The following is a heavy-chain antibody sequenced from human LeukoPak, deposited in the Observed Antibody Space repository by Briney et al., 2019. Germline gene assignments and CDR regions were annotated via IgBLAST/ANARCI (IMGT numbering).Heavy chain of an antibody. Sequence: EASVKVSCKASGGTFSSYAISWGRQAPGQGLEWMGRIIPILGIANYAQKFQGRATITADRSTSTAYMELSSLRSEDTAVYYCARGGYGDYGSAFWGQGTLVTVSS. D-gene: IGHD4-17*01. CDR3: ARGGYGDYGSAF. V-gene: IGHV1-69*04. CDR2: IIPILGIA. J-gene: IGHJ4*02. CDR1: GGTFSSYA.